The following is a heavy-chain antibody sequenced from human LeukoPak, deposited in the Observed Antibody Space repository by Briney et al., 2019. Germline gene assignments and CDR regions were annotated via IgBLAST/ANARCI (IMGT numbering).Heavy chain of an antibody. CDR3: ARGLYCTNGVCPYYFDY. V-gene: IGHV4-39*01. Sequence: SETLSLTCTVSGGSITSSSYYWGWIRQPPGKGLEWIGSVYYSGSTYYNPSLKSRVTMSVDTSKNQFSLKLSSVTAADTAVYYCARGLYCTNGVCPYYFDYWGQGTLVTVSS. J-gene: IGHJ4*02. D-gene: IGHD2-8*01. CDR1: GGSITSSSYY. CDR2: VYYSGST.